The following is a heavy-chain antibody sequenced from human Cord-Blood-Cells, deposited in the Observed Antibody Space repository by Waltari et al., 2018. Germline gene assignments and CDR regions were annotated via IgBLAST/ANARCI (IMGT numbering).Heavy chain of an antibody. CDR2: INHSGST. D-gene: IGHD6-6*01. CDR1: GGSFSGYY. CDR3: ARGLRAARLTY. Sequence: QVQLQQWGAGLLKPSETLSLTCAVYGGSFSGYYWSWIRQPPGKGLEWIGEINHSGSTNYNPSLKSRVTISVDTSKNQFSLKLSSVTAADTAVYYCARGLRAARLTYWGQGTLVTVSS. J-gene: IGHJ4*02. V-gene: IGHV4-34*01.